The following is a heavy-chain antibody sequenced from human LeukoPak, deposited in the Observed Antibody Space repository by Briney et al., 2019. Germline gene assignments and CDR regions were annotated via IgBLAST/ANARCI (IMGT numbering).Heavy chain of an antibody. D-gene: IGHD1-26*01. Sequence: ASETLSLTCTVSGGSISSYYWSWIRQPPGKGLEWIGYIYYSGSTNYNPSLKSRVTISVDTSKNQFSLKLSSVTAADTAVYYCARVRYSGSNGYFDYWDQGTLVTVSS. CDR3: ARVRYSGSNGYFDY. CDR1: GGSISSYY. CDR2: IYYSGST. J-gene: IGHJ4*02. V-gene: IGHV4-59*08.